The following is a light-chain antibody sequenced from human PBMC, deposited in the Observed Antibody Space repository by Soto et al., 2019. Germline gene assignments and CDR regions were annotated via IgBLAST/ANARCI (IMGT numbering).Light chain of an antibody. CDR3: QQYDNSPET. CDR2: GAS. CDR1: QSLSSTC. Sequence: EIVLTQSPGTLSLSPGERATLSCRASQSLSSTCLAWYQQKPGQAPRLLIYGASSRATGIPDRFSGSGSGTDFTLTISRLEPEDFAVYYCQQYDNSPETFGQGTKVEIK. J-gene: IGKJ1*01. V-gene: IGKV3-20*01.